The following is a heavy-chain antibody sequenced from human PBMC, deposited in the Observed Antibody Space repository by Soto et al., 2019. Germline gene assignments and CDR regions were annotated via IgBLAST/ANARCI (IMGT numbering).Heavy chain of an antibody. D-gene: IGHD2-2*01. J-gene: IGHJ6*02. Sequence: GASVKVSCKASGGTFSSYAISWVRQAPGQGLEWMGGIIPIFGTANYAQKFQGRVAITADESTSTAYMELSSLRSEDTAVYYCARGILYVVPAAMPGLSGYYYGMDVWGQGTTVTVSS. CDR2: IIPIFGTA. CDR3: ARGILYVVPAAMPGLSGYYYGMDV. V-gene: IGHV1-69*13. CDR1: GGTFSSYA.